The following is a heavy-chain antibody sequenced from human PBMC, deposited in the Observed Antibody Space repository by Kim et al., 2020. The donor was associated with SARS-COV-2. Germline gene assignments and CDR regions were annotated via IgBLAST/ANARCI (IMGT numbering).Heavy chain of an antibody. V-gene: IGHV4-39*01. Sequence: SETLSLTCTVSGGSISSSSYYWGWIRQPPGKGLEWIGSIYYSGSTYYNPSLKSRVTISVDTSENQFSLKLSSVTAADTAVYYCARHTGGDYRACVDYWGQGTRVTVSS. CDR2: IYYSGST. J-gene: IGHJ4*02. D-gene: IGHD4-17*01. CDR1: GGSISSSSYY. CDR3: ARHTGGDYRACVDY.